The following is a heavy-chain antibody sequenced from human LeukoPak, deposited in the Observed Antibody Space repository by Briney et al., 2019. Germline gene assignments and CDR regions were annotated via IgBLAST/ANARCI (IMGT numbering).Heavy chain of an antibody. Sequence: PGGSLRLSCAASGFTFSSYGMHWVRQAPGKGLEWVAVIWYDGSNKYYADSVKGRFTISRDSSKNMLYLQMNGLRAEDTAVYYCARIQSDGSGSYYIDYWGQGTLVTVSS. J-gene: IGHJ4*02. CDR3: ARIQSDGSGSYYIDY. CDR2: IWYDGSNK. CDR1: GFTFSSYG. V-gene: IGHV3-33*01. D-gene: IGHD3-10*01.